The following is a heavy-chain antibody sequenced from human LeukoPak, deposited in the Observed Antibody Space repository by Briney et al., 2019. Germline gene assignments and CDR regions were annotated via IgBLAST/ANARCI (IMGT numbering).Heavy chain of an antibody. CDR1: GFTFSSYA. J-gene: IGHJ4*02. CDR2: ISSNGGRT. Sequence: GGSLRLSCAASGFTFSSYAMHWVRQAPGKGLEYVSAISSNGGRTYYANSVKGRFTISRDNSKNTLYLQMGSLRAEDMAVYYCARGTRVFDYWGQGTLVTVSS. V-gene: IGHV3-64*01. CDR3: ARGTRVFDY.